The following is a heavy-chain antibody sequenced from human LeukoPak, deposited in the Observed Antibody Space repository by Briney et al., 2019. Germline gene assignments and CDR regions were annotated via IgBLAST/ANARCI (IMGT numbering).Heavy chain of an antibody. CDR3: ARAVAGTIYYYYGMDV. Sequence: SVKVSCKASGGTFSSYAISWVRQAPGQGLEWMGRIIPILGIANYAQKFQGRVTITADKSTSTAYMELSSLRSEDTAVYYCARAVAGTIYYYYGMDVRGQGTTVTVSS. CDR1: GGTFSSYA. CDR2: IIPILGIA. J-gene: IGHJ6*02. V-gene: IGHV1-69*04. D-gene: IGHD6-19*01.